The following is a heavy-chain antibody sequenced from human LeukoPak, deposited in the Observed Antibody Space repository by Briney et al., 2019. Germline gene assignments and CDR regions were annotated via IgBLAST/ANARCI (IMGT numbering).Heavy chain of an antibody. CDR2: ISDDGSHK. D-gene: IGHD2/OR15-2a*01. Sequence: GGSLRLSCEASGFSIGNYDMYWVRLAPGKGLEWLALISDDGSHKYYTDSVKGRFTISRDNSKNTVFLQMDILRPEDTSVYYCAKDLRENVVLPETYGHWEMDLWGQGTTVTVSS. CDR3: AKDLRENVVLPETYGHWEMDL. V-gene: IGHV3-30*18. J-gene: IGHJ6*02. CDR1: GFSIGNYD.